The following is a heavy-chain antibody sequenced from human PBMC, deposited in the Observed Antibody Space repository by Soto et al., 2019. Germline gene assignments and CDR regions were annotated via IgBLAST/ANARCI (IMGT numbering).Heavy chain of an antibody. CDR1: GFTFSSYS. D-gene: IGHD6-13*01. Sequence: EVQLVESGGGLVKPGGSLRLSCAASGFTFSSYSMNWVRQAPGKGLEWVSSISSSSSYIYYADSVKGRFTISRDNAKNSLYLQMNRLRAEDTAVYYCARVRGRIAAAGTSLLSDWGQGTLVTVSS. CDR3: ARVRGRIAAAGTSLLSD. J-gene: IGHJ4*02. CDR2: ISSSSSYI. V-gene: IGHV3-21*01.